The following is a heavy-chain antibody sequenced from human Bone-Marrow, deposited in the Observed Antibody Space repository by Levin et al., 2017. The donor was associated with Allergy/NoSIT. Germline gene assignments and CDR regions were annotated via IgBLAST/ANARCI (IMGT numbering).Heavy chain of an antibody. J-gene: IGHJ6*02. V-gene: IGHV3-23*01. Sequence: GGSLRLSCVASRFTFSRYAMSWVRQAPGKGLEWVSVISGLGNSAHYADSVRGRFIVSRDNSKNTVYLEMSSLRAEDTAVYFCAKERGERYCTESMCRQYYYYYGMDVWGQGTTVTVFS. CDR1: RFTFSRYA. CDR2: ISGLGNSA. D-gene: IGHD2-8*02. CDR3: AKERGERYCTESMCRQYYYYYGMDV.